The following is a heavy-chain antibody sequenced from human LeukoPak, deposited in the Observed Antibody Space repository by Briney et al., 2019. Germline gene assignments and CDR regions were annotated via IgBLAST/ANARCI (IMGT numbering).Heavy chain of an antibody. CDR2: ISGSGGST. D-gene: IGHD3-16*01. Sequence: GGSLRLSCAASGFTFSSYAMSWVRQAPGKGLEWVSAISGSGGSTYYADSVKGRFTISRDNSKNTLYLQMNSLRAEDTAVYYCAKSHFLITFGGALDYWGQGTLVTVSS. CDR1: GFTFSSYA. V-gene: IGHV3-23*01. CDR3: AKSHFLITFGGALDY. J-gene: IGHJ4*02.